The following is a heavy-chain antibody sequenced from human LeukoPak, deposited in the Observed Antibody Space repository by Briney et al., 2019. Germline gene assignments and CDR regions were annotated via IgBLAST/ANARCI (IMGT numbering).Heavy chain of an antibody. Sequence: GGSVTLSCAASGFTFSSYGMHGVRQAPGRGLEGVAVIWYDGSNQYYPDSVKGRFTISRDNSKNTLYLQMNSLRAEDTAVYYCARGYGGSSGYLDYWGQGTLVTVSS. CDR3: ARGYGGSSGYLDY. J-gene: IGHJ4*02. CDR1: GFTFSSYG. D-gene: IGHD3-22*01. CDR2: IWYDGSNQ. V-gene: IGHV3-33*01.